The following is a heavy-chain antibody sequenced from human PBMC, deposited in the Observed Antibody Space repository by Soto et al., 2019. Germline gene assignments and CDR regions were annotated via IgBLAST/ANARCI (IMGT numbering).Heavy chain of an antibody. V-gene: IGHV3-33*01. CDR1: GFTFSSYG. J-gene: IGHJ5*02. D-gene: IGHD6-13*01. CDR2: IWYDGSNK. Sequence: VGSLRLSCAASGFTFSSYGMHWVRQAPGKGLEWVAVIWYDGSNKYYADSVKGRFTISRDNSKNTLYLQMNSLRAEDTAVYYCARGSIAAAGTWLDWFDPWGQGTLVTVSS. CDR3: ARGSIAAAGTWLDWFDP.